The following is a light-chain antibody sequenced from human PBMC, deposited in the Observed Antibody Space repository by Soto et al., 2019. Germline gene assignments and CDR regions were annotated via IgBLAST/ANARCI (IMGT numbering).Light chain of an antibody. CDR1: SSDVGGYNY. CDR3: SSYTSSSTPLYV. V-gene: IGLV2-14*01. J-gene: IGLJ1*01. CDR2: EVS. Sequence: QSVLTQPASVSGSPGQSITISCTGTSSDVGGYNYVSWYQQHPGKAPKLMIYEVSNRPSGVSNRFSGSKSGNTASLIISGLQAEDEADYYCSSYTSSSTPLYVFGTGTKV.